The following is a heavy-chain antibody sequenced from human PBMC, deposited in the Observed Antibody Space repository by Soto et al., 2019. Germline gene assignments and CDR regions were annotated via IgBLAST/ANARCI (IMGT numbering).Heavy chain of an antibody. CDR1: GGSISSGGYY. V-gene: IGHV4-31*03. Sequence: TLSLTCTVSGGSISSGGYYWSWIRQHPGKGLEWIGYIYYSGSTYYNPSRKSRVTISVDTSKNKFSLKLSSVTAADTAVYYCARGRDYQFDYWGQGTLVTVSS. D-gene: IGHD3-16*01. CDR2: IYYSGST. J-gene: IGHJ4*02. CDR3: ARGRDYQFDY.